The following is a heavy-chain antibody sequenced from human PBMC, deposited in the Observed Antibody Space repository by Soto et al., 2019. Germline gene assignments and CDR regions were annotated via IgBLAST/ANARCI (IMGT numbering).Heavy chain of an antibody. CDR1: GFTFSAYW. V-gene: IGHV3-21*01. CDR2: ISGSSIYI. Sequence: GGSLRLSCSVSGFTFSAYWMHWVRQVPGKGLEWVSHISGSSIYIHYADSVRGRFTISRDNAKNSVYLQMDSLRVEDTAVYYCAREGALKPFSSWGQGALVTVSS. J-gene: IGHJ5*02. CDR3: AREGALKPFSS.